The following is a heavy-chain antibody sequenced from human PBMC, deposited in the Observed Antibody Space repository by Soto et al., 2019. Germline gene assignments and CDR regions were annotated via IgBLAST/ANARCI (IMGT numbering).Heavy chain of an antibody. CDR3: ASPSWSGAYYYYVRDV. CDR2: IYPGDTDT. CDR1: GYSFTSYW. Sequence: GESLKISCKGSGYSFTSYWIGWVRQMPGKGLEWMGIIYPGDTDTRYSPSFQGQVTISADKSISTAYLQWSSLKASDTAMYYCASPSWSGAYYYYVRDVWGQGTTVTSP. J-gene: IGHJ6*02. V-gene: IGHV5-51*01. D-gene: IGHD6-13*01.